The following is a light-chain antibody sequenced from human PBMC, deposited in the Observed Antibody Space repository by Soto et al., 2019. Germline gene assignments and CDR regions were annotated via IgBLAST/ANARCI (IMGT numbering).Light chain of an antibody. CDR3: NSYTSSSTWV. J-gene: IGLJ3*02. CDR1: SSDICGYNY. Sequence: QSVLTQPASMSGSPGQSITISCTGTSSDICGYNYVSWYQQHPGKAPKLMIYEVSNRPSGISNRFSGSKSGNTASLTISGLQAEDEADYYCNSYTSSSTWVFGGGTKLTVL. V-gene: IGLV2-14*01. CDR2: EVS.